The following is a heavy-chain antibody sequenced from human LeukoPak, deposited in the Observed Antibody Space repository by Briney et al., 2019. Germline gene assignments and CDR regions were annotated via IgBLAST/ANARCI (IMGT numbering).Heavy chain of an antibody. CDR2: IHASGST. V-gene: IGHV4-59*01. CDR1: GGSISGYF. Sequence: PSETLSLTCTVSGGSISGYFWSWIRQPPGKGLEWIGYIHASGSTNQSPSLKSRVTISVDTSKNQFSLKLTSVTAADTAVYYCARGRPVTGSFHFDYWGQGTLVTVSS. D-gene: IGHD1-26*01. J-gene: IGHJ4*01. CDR3: ARGRPVTGSFHFDY.